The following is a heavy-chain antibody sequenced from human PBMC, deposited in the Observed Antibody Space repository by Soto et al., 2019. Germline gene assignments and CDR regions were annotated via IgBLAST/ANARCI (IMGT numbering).Heavy chain of an antibody. Sequence: SETLSLTCTVSGGSVSGGSYYWSWIRQPPGKGLEWIGYIYYSGSTNYNPSLKSRVTISVDTSKNQFSLKLSSVTAADTAVYYCAKTGWNYYYYGMDVWGQGTTVTVSS. J-gene: IGHJ6*02. CDR3: AKTGWNYYYYGMDV. D-gene: IGHD6-19*01. CDR2: IYYSGST. CDR1: GGSVSGGSYY. V-gene: IGHV4-61*01.